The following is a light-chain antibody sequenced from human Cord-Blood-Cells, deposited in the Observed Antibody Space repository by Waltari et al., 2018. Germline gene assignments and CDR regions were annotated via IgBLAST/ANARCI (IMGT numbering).Light chain of an antibody. Sequence: QSALTKPASVSGSPGQSITISCTGTSSDVVGYNYVSWYKKHQGNAPKLIIYDVSNLPSGVSSRVSCAKSGNTASLTISGLQAEDEADYYCSSYTSSSTLVFGGGTKLTVL. V-gene: IGLV2-14*01. J-gene: IGLJ2*01. CDR3: SSYTSSSTLV. CDR2: DVS. CDR1: SSDVVGYNY.